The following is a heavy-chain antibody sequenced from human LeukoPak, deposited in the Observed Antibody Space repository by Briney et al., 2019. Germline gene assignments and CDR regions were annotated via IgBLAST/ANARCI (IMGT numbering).Heavy chain of an antibody. D-gene: IGHD3-9*01. CDR3: ARGGDYDILTGYPADFDY. V-gene: IGHV1-18*01. J-gene: IGHJ4*02. CDR2: ISAYNGNT. Sequence: ASVKVSCKASGYTFTSYGISWVRQAPGQGLEWMGWISAYNGNTNYAQKLQGRVTMTTDTSTSAAYMELRSLGSDDTAVYYCARGGDYDILTGYPADFDYWGQGTLVTVSS. CDR1: GYTFTSYG.